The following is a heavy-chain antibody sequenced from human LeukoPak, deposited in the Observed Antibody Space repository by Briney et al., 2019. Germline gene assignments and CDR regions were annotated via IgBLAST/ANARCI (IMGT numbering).Heavy chain of an antibody. D-gene: IGHD3-22*01. V-gene: IGHV1-58*01. J-gene: IGHJ4*02. CDR2: IVVGSGNT. Sequence: ASVKVSCKASGFTFTSSAVQWVRQARGQRLEWIGWIVVGSGNTNYAQKFQERVTITRDMSTSTAYMKLSSLRSEDTAVYYCAAATDRSGYLLTRWGQGTLVTVSS. CDR1: GFTFTSSA. CDR3: AAATDRSGYLLTR.